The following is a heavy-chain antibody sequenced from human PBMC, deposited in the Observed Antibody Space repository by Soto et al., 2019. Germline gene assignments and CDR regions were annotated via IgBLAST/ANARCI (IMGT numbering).Heavy chain of an antibody. Sequence: PSETLSLTCTVSGASFIKYYWTWIRQPPGKGLEWIGYVYFNGNTNYNPSLKRRVSISIDTSKNQISLTLNSVTAADTAVYYCASVTFGGVVLAHWGQGTLVTVSS. V-gene: IGHV4-59*01. CDR3: ASVTFGGVVLAH. CDR1: GASFIKYY. D-gene: IGHD3-16*01. J-gene: IGHJ4*02. CDR2: VYFNGNT.